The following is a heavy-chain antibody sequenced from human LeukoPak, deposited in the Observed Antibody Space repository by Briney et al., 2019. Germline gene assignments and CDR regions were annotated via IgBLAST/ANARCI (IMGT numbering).Heavy chain of an antibody. CDR2: IYYSGST. V-gene: IGHV4-59*01. J-gene: IGHJ6*03. Sequence: SETLSLTCTVSGGSISSYYWSWIRQPPGKGLEWIGYIYYSGSTNYNPSLKSRVTMSADTSKNQFSLKLSSVTAADTAVYYCAKSSSSPWDDMDVWGKGTTVTVSS. D-gene: IGHD2-2*01. CDR3: AKSSSSPWDDMDV. CDR1: GGSISSYY.